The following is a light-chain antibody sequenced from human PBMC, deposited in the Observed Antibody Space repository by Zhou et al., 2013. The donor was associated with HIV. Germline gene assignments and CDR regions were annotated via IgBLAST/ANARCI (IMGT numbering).Light chain of an antibody. Sequence: DIQMTQSPSTLSASVGDRVTITCRASQRINSWVAWYQQKPGKAPKRLIYSASNLQSGVPSRFSGSGSGTEFTLTISSLQLEDFATYYCLQHNSLPQTFGQGTKVEIK. V-gene: IGKV1-5*01. CDR2: SAS. CDR3: LQHNSLPQT. J-gene: IGKJ1*01. CDR1: QRINSW.